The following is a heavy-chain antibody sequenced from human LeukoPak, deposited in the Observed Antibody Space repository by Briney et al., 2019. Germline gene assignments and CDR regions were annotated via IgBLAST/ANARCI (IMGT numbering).Heavy chain of an antibody. CDR3: AGVTTTLDY. Sequence: PGGSLRLSRAASGFSFSSYIMNWVRQAPGKGLEWVSYISSSSSTIYYADSVKGRFTISRDNAKNSLYLQMNSLRAEDTAVYYCAGVTTTLDYWGQGTLLTVSS. CDR2: ISSSSSTI. J-gene: IGHJ4*02. V-gene: IGHV3-48*04. CDR1: GFSFSSYI. D-gene: IGHD4-17*01.